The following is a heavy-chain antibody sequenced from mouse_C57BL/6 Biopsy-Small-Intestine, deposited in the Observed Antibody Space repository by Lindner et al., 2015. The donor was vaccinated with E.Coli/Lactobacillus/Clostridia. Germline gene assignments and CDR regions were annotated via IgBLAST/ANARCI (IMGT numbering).Heavy chain of an antibody. CDR1: GYAFTNYL. CDR3: ARYYGSSYWYFDV. CDR2: INPGSGGT. Sequence: VQLQESGAELVRPGTSVKVSCKASGYAFTNYLIEWVKQRPGQGLEWIGVINPGSGGTNYNEKFKGKATLTADKSSRTAYMQLSSLTSEDSAVYFCARYYGSSYWYFDVWGTGTTVTVSS. V-gene: IGHV1-54*01. J-gene: IGHJ1*03. D-gene: IGHD1-1*01.